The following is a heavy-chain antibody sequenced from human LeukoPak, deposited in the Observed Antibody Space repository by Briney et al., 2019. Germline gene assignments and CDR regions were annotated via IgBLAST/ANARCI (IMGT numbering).Heavy chain of an antibody. V-gene: IGHV4-59*01. CDR3: ARGGYYGSGNDFRFDP. CDR2: IHYTGST. D-gene: IGHD3-10*01. CDR1: GGSISSYY. Sequence: SETLSLTCTVAGGSISSYYGSWIRQSPGKGLECVGDIHYTGSTNYNPSLKSRVTISVETSKNQFSLKLKSVTAAHTAVYYCARGGYYGSGNDFRFDPWGQGTLVTVSS. J-gene: IGHJ5*02.